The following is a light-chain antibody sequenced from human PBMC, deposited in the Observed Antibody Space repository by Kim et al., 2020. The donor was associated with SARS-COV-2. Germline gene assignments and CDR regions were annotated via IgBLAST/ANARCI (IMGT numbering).Light chain of an antibody. V-gene: IGLV4-69*01. CDR3: QTWGTGTHVV. CDR2: LNSDGSH. CDR1: SGHSSYA. Sequence: QLVLTQSPSASASLGASVKLTCTLSSGHSSYAIAWHQQQPEKGPRYLMKLNSDGSHSKGDGIPDRFSGSSSGAERYLTISSLQSEDEADYYCQTWGTGTHVVFGGGTQLTV. J-gene: IGLJ2*01.